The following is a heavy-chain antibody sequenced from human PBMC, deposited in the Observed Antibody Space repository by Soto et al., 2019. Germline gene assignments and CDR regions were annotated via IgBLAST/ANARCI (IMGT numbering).Heavy chain of an antibody. CDR1: AFTFTNAW. CDR3: TTLGSHYYYRNSDV. J-gene: IGHJ6*02. CDR2: IKTKGEGGTT. Sequence: EVQVVESGGGLVTPGGSLRLSCAASAFTFTNAWMNWVRQAPGKGLEWVALIKTKGEGGTTFYSAPVNGRFTISRDDSKKTLYLQMSSLRIEDTAVYYCTTLGSHYYYRNSDVWGQGTTVTVSS. V-gene: IGHV3-15*07. D-gene: IGHD1-26*01.